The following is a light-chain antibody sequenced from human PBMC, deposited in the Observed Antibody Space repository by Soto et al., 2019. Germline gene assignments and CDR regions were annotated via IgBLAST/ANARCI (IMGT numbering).Light chain of an antibody. J-gene: IGLJ3*02. CDR3: QSYDSSLSGWA. CDR2: GNS. CDR1: SSNIGAGYD. Sequence: QPVLTQPPSGSGAPGQRVTSSCTGSSSNIGAGYDVHWYQQLPGTAPKLPISGNSNRPSGVPDRFSGSKSGTSASLAITGLQAEDEADYYCQSYDSSLSGWAFGGGTKLTVL. V-gene: IGLV1-40*01.